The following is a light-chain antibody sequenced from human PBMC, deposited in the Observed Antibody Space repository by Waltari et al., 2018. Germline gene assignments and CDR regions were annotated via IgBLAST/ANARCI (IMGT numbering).Light chain of an antibody. Sequence: SYELTQPPSVSVSPGQTASITCPGDTLGKKYVSWYKQTPGQSPVMVLFQDRKRPSGIPERVSGSNSENTATLTISGTQAMDEADYYCQAWDSSVVIFGGGTKVTVL. CDR2: QDR. CDR1: TLGKKY. J-gene: IGLJ2*01. V-gene: IGLV3-1*01. CDR3: QAWDSSVVI.